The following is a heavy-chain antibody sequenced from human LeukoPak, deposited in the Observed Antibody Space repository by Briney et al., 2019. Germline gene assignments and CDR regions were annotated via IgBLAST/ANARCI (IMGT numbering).Heavy chain of an antibody. J-gene: IGHJ5*02. Sequence: GSLRLSCAASGFTFSDYYMSWIRQAPGKGLEWVSYISSSGSTIYYADSVRGRFTISRDNAKNSLYLQMNSLRAEDTAVYYCASPGIAAAGTGSNWFDPWAQGTLVTVSS. D-gene: IGHD6-13*01. V-gene: IGHV3-11*01. CDR1: GFTFSDYY. CDR3: ASPGIAAAGTGSNWFDP. CDR2: ISSSGSTI.